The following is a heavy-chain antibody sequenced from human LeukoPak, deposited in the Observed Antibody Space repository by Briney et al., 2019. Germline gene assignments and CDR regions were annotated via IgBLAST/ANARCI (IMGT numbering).Heavy chain of an antibody. CDR1: GGSFSGYY. D-gene: IGHD3-9*01. CDR2: INHSGST. V-gene: IGHV4-34*01. J-gene: IGHJ5*02. CDR3: ARGPLTYYDILTGYYEKNWFDP. Sequence: SETLSLTCAVYGGSFSGYYWSWIRQPPGKGLEWIGEINHSGSTNYNPSLKSRVTISVDTSKNQFSLKLSSVTAADTAVYYCARGPLTYYDILTGYYEKNWFDPWGQGTLVTVSS.